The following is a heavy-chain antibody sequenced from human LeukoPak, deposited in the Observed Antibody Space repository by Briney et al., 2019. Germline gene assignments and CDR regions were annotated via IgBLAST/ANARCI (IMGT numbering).Heavy chain of an antibody. CDR2: IRYDGSNK. D-gene: IGHD2-15*01. J-gene: IGHJ4*02. V-gene: IGHV3-30*02. CDR1: GFTFSSYG. Sequence: GGSLRLSCAASGFTFSSYGMHWVRQAPGKGLEWVAFIRYDGSNKYYADSVKGRFTTPRDNSKNTLYLQMNSLRAEGTAVYYCAKDLQRYCSGGSCYSNPDSSGYSLDYWGQGTLVTVSS. CDR3: AKDLQRYCSGGSCYSNPDSSGYSLDY.